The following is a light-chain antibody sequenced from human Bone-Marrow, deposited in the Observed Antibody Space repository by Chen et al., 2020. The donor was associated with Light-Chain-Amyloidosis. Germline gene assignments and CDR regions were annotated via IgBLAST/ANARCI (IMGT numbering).Light chain of an antibody. V-gene: IGLV2-8*01. CDR2: EVS. CDR1: SRDVGDYKY. J-gene: IGLJ1*01. CDR3: SSYAGSNNFV. Sequence: QSALAQPPSASGSPGQSVTLSCAGTSRDVGDYKYVSWYQQHPGKAPKLMIYEVSKRPSGVPDRFSGSKSGNTASLTVSGLQAEDEADYYCSSYAGSNNFVFGTGTKVTVL.